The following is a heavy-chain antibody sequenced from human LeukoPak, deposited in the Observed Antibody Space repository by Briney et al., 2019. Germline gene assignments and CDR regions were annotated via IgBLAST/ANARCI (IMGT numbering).Heavy chain of an antibody. Sequence: GGSLRLSCVASGFSFGSYWMAWVRQAPGKGLEWVANMKHDGIEKYHVDSVKGRFTISRDNTKNSLYLHMSSLRVEDTAVYYCARGVETGNFDYWGQGTLVTVSS. CDR3: ARGVETGNFDY. J-gene: IGHJ4*02. V-gene: IGHV3-7*05. D-gene: IGHD5-24*01. CDR1: GFSFGSYW. CDR2: MKHDGIEK.